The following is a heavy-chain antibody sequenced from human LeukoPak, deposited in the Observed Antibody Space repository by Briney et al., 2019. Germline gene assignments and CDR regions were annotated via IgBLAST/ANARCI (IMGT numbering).Heavy chain of an antibody. V-gene: IGHV3-30*19. CDR1: GFTFSSYG. Sequence: GGSLRLSCAASGFTFSSYGMHWVRQAPGKGLEWVAVISYDGSNKYYADSVKGRFTISRDNSKNTLYLQMNSLRAEDTAVYYCARESVASNWDFDLWGRGTLVTVSS. D-gene: IGHD6-19*01. J-gene: IGHJ2*01. CDR2: ISYDGSNK. CDR3: ARESVASNWDFDL.